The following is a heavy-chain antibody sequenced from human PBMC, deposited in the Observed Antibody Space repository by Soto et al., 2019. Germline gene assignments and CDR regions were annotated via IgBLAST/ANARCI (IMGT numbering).Heavy chain of an antibody. J-gene: IGHJ6*02. CDR1: GFTFSSYA. V-gene: IGHV3-30-3*01. Sequence: GSLRLSCAASGFTFSSYAMHWVRQAPGKGLEWVAVISYDGSNKYYADSVKGRFTISRDNSKNTLYLQMNSLRAEDTAVYYCARDSPETSGFGDPPYYYYGMDVWDQGTTVTVSS. CDR2: ISYDGSNK. CDR3: ARDSPETSGFGDPPYYYYGMDV. D-gene: IGHD3-10*01.